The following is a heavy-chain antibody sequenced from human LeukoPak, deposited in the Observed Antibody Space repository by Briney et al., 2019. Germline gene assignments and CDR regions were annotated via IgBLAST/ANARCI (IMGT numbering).Heavy chain of an antibody. CDR3: ARCRWFSYYDSSGTMPWFDP. CDR2: IYYSGST. CDR1: GGSISSGGYY. V-gene: IGHV4-31*03. J-gene: IGHJ5*02. D-gene: IGHD3-22*01. Sequence: SQTLSLTCTVSGGSISSGGYYWSWIRQHPGKGLEWIGYIYYSGSTYYNPSLKSRVTMSVDTSKNQFSLKLSSVTAADTAVFYCARCRWFSYYDSSGTMPWFDPWGQGTLDTVSS.